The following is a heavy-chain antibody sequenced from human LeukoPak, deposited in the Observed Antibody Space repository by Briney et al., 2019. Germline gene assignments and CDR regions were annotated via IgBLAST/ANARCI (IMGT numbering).Heavy chain of an antibody. J-gene: IGHJ4*01. D-gene: IGHD3-22*01. CDR3: ARGPGSSGGAYVGDY. CDR1: GFTFSNHW. CDR2: IDGGGSST. Sequence: PGGSLRLSCVASGFTFSNHWMHWVRQVPGKGLVWVSRIDGGGSSTSYADSVKGRFSISRDNSENTLYLQMNSLGVEDTAVYYCARGPGSSGGAYVGDYWGHGTLVTVSS. V-gene: IGHV3-74*01.